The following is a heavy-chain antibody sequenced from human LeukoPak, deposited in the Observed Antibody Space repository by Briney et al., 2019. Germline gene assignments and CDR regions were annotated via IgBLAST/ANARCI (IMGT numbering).Heavy chain of an antibody. CDR1: GFIYNSYA. V-gene: IGHV3-23*01. CDR2: ISGSGGST. D-gene: IGHD3-10*01. Sequence: GGPLSLSCAPSGFIYNSYAMSWVRQAPGKGLEWVSAISGSGGSTYYADSVKGRFTISRDNSKNTLYLQMNSLRAEDAAVYYCAKDAPFMVRGDFDYWGQGTLVTVSS. CDR3: AKDAPFMVRGDFDY. J-gene: IGHJ4*02.